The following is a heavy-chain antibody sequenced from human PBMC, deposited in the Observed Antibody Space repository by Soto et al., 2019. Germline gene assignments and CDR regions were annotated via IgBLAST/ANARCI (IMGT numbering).Heavy chain of an antibody. J-gene: IGHJ6*02. CDR3: ARGSSIAGLYYGMDV. CDR1: GGSISSGGYY. D-gene: IGHD6-6*01. Sequence: QVQLQESGPGLVKPSQTLSLTCTVSGGSISSGGYYWTWIRQHPGKGLEWIGYNYYSGITYYNPSLKSRVTISLDTSKTQLSLKLSSVTAADTAVYYCARGSSIAGLYYGMDVWGQGTTVTVSS. V-gene: IGHV4-31*03. CDR2: NYYSGIT.